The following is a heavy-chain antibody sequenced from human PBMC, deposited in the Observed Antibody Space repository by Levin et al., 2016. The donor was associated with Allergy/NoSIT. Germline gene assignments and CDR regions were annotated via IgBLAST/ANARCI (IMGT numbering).Heavy chain of an antibody. Sequence: GGSLRLSCAASGFTFSSYAMSWVRQAPGKGLEWVSAISGSGGSTYYADSVKGRFTISRDNSKNTLYLQMNSLRAEDTAVYYCAKMLPPARNRWRWGNDYGGGGWFDPWGQGTLVTVSS. D-gene: IGHD4-23*01. J-gene: IGHJ5*02. CDR1: GFTFSSYA. CDR3: AKMLPPARNRWRWGNDYGGGGWFDP. V-gene: IGHV3-23*01. CDR2: ISGSGGST.